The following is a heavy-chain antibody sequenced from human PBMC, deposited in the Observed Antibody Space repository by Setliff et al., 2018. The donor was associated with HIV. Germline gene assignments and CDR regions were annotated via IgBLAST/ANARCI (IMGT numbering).Heavy chain of an antibody. V-gene: IGHV1-18*01. CDR2: ISANNGNT. CDR3: ARLGKNDYGDYFDY. D-gene: IGHD4-17*01. CDR1: GYTFNTYG. Sequence: GASVKVSCKASGYTFNTYGISWVRQAPGQGLEWMGWISANNGNTNYAQKFQGRVTMTTDTTTSTAYMELRSLRSDDTAVYYCARLGKNDYGDYFDYWGQGTLVTVSS. J-gene: IGHJ4*02.